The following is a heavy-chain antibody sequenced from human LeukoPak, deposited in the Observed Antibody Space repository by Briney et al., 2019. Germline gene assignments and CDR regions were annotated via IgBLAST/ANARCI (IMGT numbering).Heavy chain of an antibody. D-gene: IGHD5-12*01. CDR2: ISTVSNYI. V-gene: IGHV3-21*01. Sequence: GGSLRLSCAASGFDFSTYAINWVRQAPGKGLEWVSSISTVSNYIFYGDSVKGRFTISRDNAKNSVYLQMNSLRPEDTAVYYCSRDRLGGLDLWGQGTLVTVSS. J-gene: IGHJ5*02. CDR3: SRDRLGGLDL. CDR1: GFDFSTYA.